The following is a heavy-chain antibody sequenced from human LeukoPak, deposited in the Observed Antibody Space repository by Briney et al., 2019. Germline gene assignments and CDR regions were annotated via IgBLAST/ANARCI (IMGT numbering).Heavy chain of an antibody. D-gene: IGHD3-22*01. V-gene: IGHV4-34*01. CDR2: INHSGST. CDR1: GGSFSGYY. CDR3: ARGNYYDSSGYYGY. Sequence: SQTLSLTCGVYGGSFSGYYWSWIRQPPGKGLEWIGEINHSGSTNYNPSLKSRVTISVDTSKNQFSLKLSSVTAADTAVYYCARGNYYDSSGYYGYWGQGTLVTVSS. J-gene: IGHJ4*02.